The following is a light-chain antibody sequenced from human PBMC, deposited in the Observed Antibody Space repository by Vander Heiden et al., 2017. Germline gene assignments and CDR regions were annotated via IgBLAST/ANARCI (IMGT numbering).Light chain of an antibody. V-gene: IGKV2-28*01. CDR1: QSLLHSSGYNY. Sequence: DIVMTQSPLSLPVTPGEPASISCRSSQSLLHSSGYNYLDWYRQKPGQPPQLLIYLGSNRASGVPDRFSGSGSGTDFTLKISRVDAEDVGVYYCRQGLQTPLTFDGGTKVEIK. CDR3: RQGLQTPLT. CDR2: LGS. J-gene: IGKJ4*01.